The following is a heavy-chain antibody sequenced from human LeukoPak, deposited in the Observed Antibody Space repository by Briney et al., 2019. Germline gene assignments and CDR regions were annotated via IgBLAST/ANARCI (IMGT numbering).Heavy chain of an antibody. J-gene: IGHJ4*02. CDR2: NSWNSGSI. V-gene: IGHV3-9*01. Sequence: GGSLRLSCAASGFTFDDYAMHWVRQAPGKGLEWVSGNSWNSGSIGYADSVKGRFTISRDNAKNSLYLQMNSLRAEDTALYYCAKDMAGRGYSGYVNWGQGTLVTVSS. D-gene: IGHD5-12*01. CDR1: GFTFDDYA. CDR3: AKDMAGRGYSGYVN.